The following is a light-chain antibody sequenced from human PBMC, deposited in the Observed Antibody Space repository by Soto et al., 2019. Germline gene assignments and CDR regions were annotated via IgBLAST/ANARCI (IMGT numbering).Light chain of an antibody. CDR1: QSVSTN. V-gene: IGKV3-15*01. Sequence: SPPTLSVSPGERATLSCRASQSVSTNLAWYQQKPGQAPRLLIYDASTRASGIPARFSGSGSDTEFTLTISNLQSEDLAIYSCQQYNDWPPLTFGQGTRLEIK. CDR2: DAS. J-gene: IGKJ5*01. CDR3: QQYNDWPPLT.